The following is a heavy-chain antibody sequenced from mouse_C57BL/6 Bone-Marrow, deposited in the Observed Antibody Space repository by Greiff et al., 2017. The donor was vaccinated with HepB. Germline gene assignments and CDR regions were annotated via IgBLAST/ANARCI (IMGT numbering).Heavy chain of an antibody. J-gene: IGHJ2*01. CDR1: GFNIKDDY. V-gene: IGHV14-4*01. CDR3: TTPGITTVAFDY. CDR2: IDPENGDT. Sequence: EVQLQQSGAELVRPGASVKLSCTASGFNIKDDYMHWVKQRPEQGLEWIGWIDPENGDTEYASKFQGKATRTADTSANTDYLQLSSLTSEDTAVYYSTTPGITTVAFDYWGQGTTLTVSS. D-gene: IGHD1-1*01.